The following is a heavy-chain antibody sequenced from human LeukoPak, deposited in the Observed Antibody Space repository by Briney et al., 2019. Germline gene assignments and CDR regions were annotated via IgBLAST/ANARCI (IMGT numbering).Heavy chain of an antibody. J-gene: IGHJ4*02. CDR2: IYHSGST. V-gene: IGHV4-38-2*01. CDR3: AGGIVVVPAAWKDTAIPFDY. Sequence: SETLSLTCPVSGYSISSGYYWGWIRQPPGKGLEWIGSIYHSGSTYYNPSLKSRVTISVDTSKNQFSLKLSSVTAADTAVYYCAGGIVVVPAAWKDTAIPFDYWGQGTLVTVSS. CDR1: GYSISSGYY. D-gene: IGHD2-2*01.